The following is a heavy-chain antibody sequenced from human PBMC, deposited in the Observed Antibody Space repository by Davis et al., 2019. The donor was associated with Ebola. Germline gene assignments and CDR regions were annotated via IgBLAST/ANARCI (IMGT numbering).Heavy chain of an antibody. V-gene: IGHV7-4-1*02. J-gene: IGHJ6*02. Sequence: ASVKVSCKASGYTFTSYAMNWVRQAPGQGLEWMGWINTNTGNPTYAQGFTGRFVFSLDTSVSTAYLQISSLKAEDTAVYYCARDLIAVADGVYYYYGMDVWGQGTTVTVSS. D-gene: IGHD6-19*01. CDR2: INTNTGNP. CDR3: ARDLIAVADGVYYYYGMDV. CDR1: GYTFTSYA.